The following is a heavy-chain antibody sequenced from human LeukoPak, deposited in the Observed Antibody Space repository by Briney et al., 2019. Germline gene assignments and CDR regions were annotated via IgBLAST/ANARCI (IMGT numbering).Heavy chain of an antibody. CDR2: ISGSGGST. D-gene: IGHD3-22*01. CDR3: AKYFDTSSYYYVN. Sequence: PGGSLRLSCAASGFTFSNYFMTWVRQAPGKGLEWVSTISGSGGSTYYADSVKGRFTISRDNSGNTLYLQMHSLRAEDTAIYYCAKYFDTSSYYYVNWGQGTLVTVSS. CDR1: GFTFSNYF. V-gene: IGHV3-23*01. J-gene: IGHJ4*02.